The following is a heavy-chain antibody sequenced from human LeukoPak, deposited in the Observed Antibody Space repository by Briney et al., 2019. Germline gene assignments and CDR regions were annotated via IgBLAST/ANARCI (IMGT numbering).Heavy chain of an antibody. CDR1: GFTFTNYA. D-gene: IGHD3-3*01. J-gene: IGHJ4*02. CDR3: AKEGVGSAAEFFDY. CDR2: IFGNTGST. Sequence: GGSLRLSCVASGFTFTNYAMSWVRQAPGKGLEWVSGIFGNTGSTYYADSVKGRVTVSRDNSRNTVYLQMNSLRAEDTAVYYCAKEGVGSAAEFFDYWGQGTLVTVSS. V-gene: IGHV3-23*01.